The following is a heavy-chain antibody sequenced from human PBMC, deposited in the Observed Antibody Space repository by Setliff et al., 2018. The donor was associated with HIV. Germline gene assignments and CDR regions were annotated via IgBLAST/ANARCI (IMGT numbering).Heavy chain of an antibody. CDR3: ARDDSNYRQHGMDV. CDR2: IKIDGSTI. Sequence: GGSLRLSCAASGFTFSSYWMYWVRQAPGKGLMWVSHIKIDGSTIYYADSVKGRFTISRDNAKNSLYLQMNSLRAEDTAVYYCARDDSNYRQHGMDVWGQGTTVTVSS. CDR1: GFTFSSYW. V-gene: IGHV3-48*03. J-gene: IGHJ6*02. D-gene: IGHD4-4*01.